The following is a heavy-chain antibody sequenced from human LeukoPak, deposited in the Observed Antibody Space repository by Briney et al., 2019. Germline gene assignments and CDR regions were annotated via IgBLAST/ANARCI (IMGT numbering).Heavy chain of an antibody. CDR3: ARWATLRYFDWLLYRGADYFDY. CDR2: ISYDGSNK. J-gene: IGHJ4*02. Sequence: PGGSLRLSSVASGFTFSSYAMHWVRQAPGKGLEWVAVISYDGSNKYYADSVKGRFTISRDNSKNTLYLQMNSLRAEDTAVYYCARWATLRYFDWLLYRGADYFDYWGQGTLVTVSS. V-gene: IGHV3-30*04. D-gene: IGHD3-9*01. CDR1: GFTFSSYA.